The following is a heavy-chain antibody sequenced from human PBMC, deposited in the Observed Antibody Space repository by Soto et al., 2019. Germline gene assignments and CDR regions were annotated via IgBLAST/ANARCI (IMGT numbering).Heavy chain of an antibody. CDR2: VWFDGGNK. J-gene: IGHJ6*02. V-gene: IGHV3-33*01. CDR1: GFTFSDHA. Sequence: QVQLVASGGGVVQPGTSLSLSCEASGFTFSDHAMHWVRQAPGKGLEWVAVVWFDGGNKFYTDSVKGRFTISRDNSKNTLFLQMNSLRVVDTAVYYCARAPAGDYTLYHYYTMDVWGQGTPVTVSS. D-gene: IGHD4-17*01. CDR3: ARAPAGDYTLYHYYTMDV.